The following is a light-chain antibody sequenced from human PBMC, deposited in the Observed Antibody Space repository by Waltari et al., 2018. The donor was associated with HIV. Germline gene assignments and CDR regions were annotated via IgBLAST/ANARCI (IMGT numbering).Light chain of an antibody. CDR2: KAS. Sequence: DIQMTQSPSTVSAHVGDRVNINCRASQSISSWLAWYQQKPGKAPKVLIYKASSLESGVPSRFSGSGSVTEFTLTISSLQSDDFATYYCQQYDSYSWTFGQGTKVEIK. CDR3: QQYDSYSWT. V-gene: IGKV1-5*03. J-gene: IGKJ1*01. CDR1: QSISSW.